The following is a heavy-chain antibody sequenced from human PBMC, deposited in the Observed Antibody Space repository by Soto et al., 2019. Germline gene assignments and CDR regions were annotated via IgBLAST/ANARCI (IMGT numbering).Heavy chain of an antibody. Sequence: SETLSLTCAVYGGSFSGYYWSWIRQPPGKGLEWIGEINHSGSTNYNPSLKSRVTISVDTSKNQFSLKLSSVTAADTAVYYCARGKISIVVVPAAIGVMDVWGQGTTVTVSS. V-gene: IGHV4-34*01. CDR2: INHSGST. CDR1: GGSFSGYY. J-gene: IGHJ6*02. D-gene: IGHD2-2*01. CDR3: ARGKISIVVVPAAIGVMDV.